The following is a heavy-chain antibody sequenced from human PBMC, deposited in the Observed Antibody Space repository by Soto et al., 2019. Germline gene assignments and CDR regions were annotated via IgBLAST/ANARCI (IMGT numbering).Heavy chain of an antibody. CDR3: AKEEVGGSPKRLDY. CDR2: ISYDGSNK. D-gene: IGHD1-26*01. Sequence: QVQLVESGGGVVQPGRSLRLSCAASGFTFSSYGMHWVRQAPGKGLEWVAVISYDGSNKYYADSVKGRFTISRDNSKNTLYLQMNSLRAEDTAVYYCAKEEVGGSPKRLDYWGQGTLVTVSS. V-gene: IGHV3-30*18. J-gene: IGHJ4*02. CDR1: GFTFSSYG.